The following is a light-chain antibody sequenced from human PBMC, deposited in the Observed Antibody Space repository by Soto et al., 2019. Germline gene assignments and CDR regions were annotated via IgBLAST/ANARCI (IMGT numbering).Light chain of an antibody. Sequence: DIQMTQSPSSLSASVGDRVTITCRASRSIGTYLNWYQLKPGKAPKVLIYAVSSLQSGVPSRFSGSGSGTDFTLTISSLQPEDYATYFCQQSYSTSVTFGRGTKVEI. J-gene: IGKJ1*01. CDR1: RSIGTY. V-gene: IGKV1-39*01. CDR2: AVS. CDR3: QQSYSTSVT.